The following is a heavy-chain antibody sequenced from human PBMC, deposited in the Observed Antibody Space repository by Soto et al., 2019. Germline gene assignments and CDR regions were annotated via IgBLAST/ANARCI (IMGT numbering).Heavy chain of an antibody. CDR3: ARSHYDILTDYYSHYFDY. D-gene: IGHD3-9*01. Sequence: SETLSLTCTVSGGSISSGDYYWSWVRQPPGKGLEWIGYIYYSGSTYYNPSLKSRLTISVDTSKNQFSLKLSSVTAADTAVYYCARSHYDILTDYYSHYFDYWGQGTLVTVSS. CDR2: IYYSGST. CDR1: GGSISSGDYY. J-gene: IGHJ4*02. V-gene: IGHV4-30-4*01.